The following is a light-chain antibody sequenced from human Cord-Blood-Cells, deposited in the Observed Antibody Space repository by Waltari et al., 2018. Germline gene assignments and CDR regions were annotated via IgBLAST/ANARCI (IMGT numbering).Light chain of an antibody. CDR1: SSDVGGYNY. CDR3: SSYAGSNYV. Sequence: QSALTQPPSASGSTGQSVTISCTGTSSDVGGYNYVSWYQQHPGKAPKLMIYEVSKRPSGVPDRFSGSKSGNTASLTVSGLQAKDEADYYCSSYAGSNYVFGTGTKVTVL. J-gene: IGLJ1*01. CDR2: EVS. V-gene: IGLV2-8*01.